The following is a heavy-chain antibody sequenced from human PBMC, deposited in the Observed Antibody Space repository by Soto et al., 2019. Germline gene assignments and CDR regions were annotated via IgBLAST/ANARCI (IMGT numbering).Heavy chain of an antibody. D-gene: IGHD3-9*01. CDR2: ISGDGGST. Sequence: GGSLRLSCAASGFTFDDYAMHWVRQAPGKGLEWVSLISGDGGSTYYADSVKGRFTISRDNSKNSLYLQMNSLRTEDTALYYCQRPGYYSDAFDIWGQGTMVTVSS. V-gene: IGHV3-43*02. CDR1: GFTFDDYA. J-gene: IGHJ3*02. CDR3: QRPGYYSDAFDI.